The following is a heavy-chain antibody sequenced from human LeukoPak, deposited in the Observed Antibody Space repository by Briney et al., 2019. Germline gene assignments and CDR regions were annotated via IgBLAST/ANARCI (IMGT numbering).Heavy chain of an antibody. CDR1: GFTFSSNY. V-gene: IGHV3-7*01. CDR3: ARAARADCTSPTCHSWLAP. D-gene: IGHD2/OR15-2a*01. J-gene: IGHJ5*02. Sequence: GGSLRLSCATSGFTFSSNYMSWVRQAPGKGLEWVANIKLDGSEKYYVDSVKGRFTISRDNAKNSLYLQMNSLRAEDTAVYYCARAARADCTSPTCHSWLAPWGQGTQVTVSS. CDR2: IKLDGSEK.